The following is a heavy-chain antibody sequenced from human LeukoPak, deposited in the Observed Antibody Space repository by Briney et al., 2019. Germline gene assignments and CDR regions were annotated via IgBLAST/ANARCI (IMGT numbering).Heavy chain of an antibody. CDR1: GGSFSGYY. J-gene: IGHJ6*02. CDR3: ARGRIVVVVAATTSNYYYYYGMDV. V-gene: IGHV4-34*01. CDR2: INHSGST. D-gene: IGHD2-15*01. Sequence: PSETLSLTCAVYGGSFSGYYWSWIRQPPGKGLEWIGEINHSGSTNYNPSLKSRATISVDTSKNQFSLKLSSVTAADTAVYYCARGRIVVVVAATTSNYYYYYGMDVWGQGTAVTVSS.